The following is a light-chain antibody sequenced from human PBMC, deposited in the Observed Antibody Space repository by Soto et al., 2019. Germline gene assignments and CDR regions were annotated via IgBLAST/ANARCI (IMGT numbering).Light chain of an antibody. V-gene: IGKV1-9*01. Sequence: QLTQSTSSLSASVGDRVTITCRASQGISSHLAWYQQKPGKAPRLLIYAASTLQTGVPSRFSGGGSGTDFTLTLSSLQPEDFATYYCQQVNSFPSTFGQGTRLEI. CDR3: QQVNSFPST. CDR1: QGISSH. J-gene: IGKJ5*01. CDR2: AAS.